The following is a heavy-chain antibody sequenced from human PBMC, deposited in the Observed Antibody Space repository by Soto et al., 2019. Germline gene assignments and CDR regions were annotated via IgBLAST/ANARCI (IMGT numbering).Heavy chain of an antibody. V-gene: IGHV3-48*01. CDR1: GFTFSAYS. CDR2: ITSSSNTV. CDR3: ARDVRYFEFSD. D-gene: IGHD3-16*02. Sequence: EVQLVESGGGMVQPGGSLRLSCAASGFTFSAYSMNWVRQAPGKGLEWVSYITSSSNTVYYADSVKGRFTISRDNAKNSLYLQMNSLRAEDPAVYQWARDVRYFEFSDWGQGTLFPGSS. J-gene: IGHJ4*02.